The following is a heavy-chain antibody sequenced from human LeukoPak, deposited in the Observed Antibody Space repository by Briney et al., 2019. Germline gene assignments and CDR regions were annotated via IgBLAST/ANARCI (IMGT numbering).Heavy chain of an antibody. CDR1: GFTIDSYA. J-gene: IGHJ6*03. V-gene: IGHV3-23*01. CDR2: ISGGGGIT. D-gene: IGHD2-2*01. Sequence: GGSLRLSCAASGFTIDSYAMTWVRQAAGKGLQWGSSISGGGGITNYADSVEGRFTISSDNSKYTLFLKMNSLKAEDTAVYYCAKYGVDCSSTSCYPLYYMDVWGKGTTVTVSS. CDR3: AKYGVDCSSTSCYPLYYMDV.